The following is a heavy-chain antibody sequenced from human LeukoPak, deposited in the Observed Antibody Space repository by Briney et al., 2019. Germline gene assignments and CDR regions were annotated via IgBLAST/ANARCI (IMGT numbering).Heavy chain of an antibody. J-gene: IGHJ6*03. CDR1: GYTFTSYY. Sequence: ASVKVSCKASGYTFTSYYMHWVRQAPGQGLEWMGWINPNSGGTNYAQKFQGRVTMTRDTSISTAYMELSRLRSDDTAVYYCARRIAAPFMGYMDVWGKGTTVTVSS. CDR3: ARRIAAPFMGYMDV. CDR2: INPNSGGT. V-gene: IGHV1-2*02. D-gene: IGHD2-15*01.